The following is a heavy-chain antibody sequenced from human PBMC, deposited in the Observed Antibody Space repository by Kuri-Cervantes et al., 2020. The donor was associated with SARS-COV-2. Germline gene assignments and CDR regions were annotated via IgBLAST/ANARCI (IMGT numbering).Heavy chain of an antibody. J-gene: IGHJ4*02. V-gene: IGHV4-38-2*02. CDR3: ARDQRRYRANDAPYDF. Sequence: SETLSLTCTVSGYSISSGYYWGWIRQPPGKGLEWIGSIYHSGSTYYNPSLKSRVTISIDTSKNQLSLKLTSVTAADTAVYYCARDQRRYRANDAPYDFWGQGTLVTVSS. CDR1: GYSISSGYY. D-gene: IGHD1-26*01. CDR2: IYHSGST.